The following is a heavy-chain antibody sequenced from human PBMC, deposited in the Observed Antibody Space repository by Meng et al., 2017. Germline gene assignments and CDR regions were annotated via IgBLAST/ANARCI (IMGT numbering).Heavy chain of an antibody. CDR1: GGSVGSGNYY. J-gene: IGHJ4*02. CDR3: ARDVGGDYETLFDY. Sequence: VPLSESGPGLVRPSETLSLTCTVSGGSVGSGNYYWSWTRQPPGKGLEWIGYIVYSGSTTYNPSLKTRVTISVDTSKNQFSLKLTSVTAADTAVYFCARDVGGDYETLFDYWGQGTLVTVSS. CDR2: IVYSGST. D-gene: IGHD4-17*01. V-gene: IGHV4-61*01.